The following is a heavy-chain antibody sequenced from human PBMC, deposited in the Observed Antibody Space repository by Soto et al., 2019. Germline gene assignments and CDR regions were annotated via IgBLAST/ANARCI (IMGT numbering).Heavy chain of an antibody. D-gene: IGHD5-12*01. Sequence: ASVKVSCKASGYTFTSYYVHWVRQAPGQGLEWMGIINPSGGSTSYAQKFQGRVTMTRDTSTSTVYMELSSLRSEDTAVYYCARDGYPEYYFDYWGQGTLVTVSS. CDR3: ARDGYPEYYFDY. J-gene: IGHJ4*02. V-gene: IGHV1-46*01. CDR1: GYTFTSYY. CDR2: INPSGGST.